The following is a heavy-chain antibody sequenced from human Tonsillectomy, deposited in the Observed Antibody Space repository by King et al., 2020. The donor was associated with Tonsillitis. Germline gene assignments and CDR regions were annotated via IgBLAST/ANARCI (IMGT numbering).Heavy chain of an antibody. Sequence: VQLVESGGGLVQPGGSLRLSCAASGFTFSSDWMSWVRQAPGKGLEWGGNIKQDGSEAYYVDFVTGRLTIPRDNAENSLYLQMNSLRAEDTAVYYCAIDSLPATRAFDLWGRGTLVTVSS. CDR2: IKQDGSEA. CDR3: AIDSLPATRAFDL. J-gene: IGHJ2*01. CDR1: GFTFSSDW. V-gene: IGHV3-7*03. D-gene: IGHD1-26*01.